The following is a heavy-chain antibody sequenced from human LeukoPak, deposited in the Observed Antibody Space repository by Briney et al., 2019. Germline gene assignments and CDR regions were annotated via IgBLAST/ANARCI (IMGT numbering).Heavy chain of an antibody. CDR3: ARNYYDSSGYSYYYYMDV. CDR2: IYHSGST. V-gene: IGHV4-59*08. CDR1: GGSISSYY. D-gene: IGHD3-22*01. Sequence: SETLSLTCTVSGGSISSYYWSWIRQPPGKGLEWIGEIYHSGSTNYNPSLKSRVTISVDKSKNQFSLKLSSVTAADTAVYYCARNYYDSSGYSYYYYMDVWGKGTTVTVSS. J-gene: IGHJ6*03.